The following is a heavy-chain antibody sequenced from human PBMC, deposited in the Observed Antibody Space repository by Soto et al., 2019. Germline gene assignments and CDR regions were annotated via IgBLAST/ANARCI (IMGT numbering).Heavy chain of an antibody. D-gene: IGHD3-22*01. CDR2: FYYSENT. J-gene: IGHJ4*02. V-gene: IGHV4-39*07. CDR1: GGSISSKSYS. CDR3: ARAVYYYDSSGYPDYYFDY. Sequence: SETLSLTCSVSGGSISSKSYSWGWIRQPPGKGLEWIGTFYYSENTYYNPSLKSRATISVDTSKNQFSLKLSSVTAADTAVYYCARAVYYYDSSGYPDYYFDYWGQGTLVTVSS.